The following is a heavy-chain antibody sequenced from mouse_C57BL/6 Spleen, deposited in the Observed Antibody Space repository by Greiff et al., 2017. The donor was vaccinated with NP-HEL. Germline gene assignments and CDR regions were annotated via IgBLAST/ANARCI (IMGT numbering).Heavy chain of an antibody. D-gene: IGHD2-5*01. Sequence: EVKLQESGPELVKPGASVKISCKASGYSFTDYNMNWVKQSNGKSLEWIGVINPSYGTTSYNQKFKGKATLTVDQSSSTAYMQLNSLTSEDSAVYYCARRDSNFLYAMDYWGQGTSVTVSS. J-gene: IGHJ4*01. CDR3: ARRDSNFLYAMDY. V-gene: IGHV1-39*01. CDR1: GYSFTDYN. CDR2: INPSYGTT.